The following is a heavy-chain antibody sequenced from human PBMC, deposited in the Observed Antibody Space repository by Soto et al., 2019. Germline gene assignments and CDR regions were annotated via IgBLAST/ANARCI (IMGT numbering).Heavy chain of an antibody. V-gene: IGHV1-69*01. D-gene: IGHD3-9*01. CDR1: GGTFSRYA. CDR3: AGSPEWTYAMNQLVITTFGVF. CDR2: ISPKFGTT. J-gene: IGHJ4*02. Sequence: QVQLVQSGAEVKKPWSSVKVSCKASGGTFSRYAISWVRQAPGQGLEWMGGISPKFGTTNYAQKFQGRVTITADESTRTVYMELSTLRSEDTAVYYCAGSPEWTYAMNQLVITTFGVFWGQGTLVTVSS.